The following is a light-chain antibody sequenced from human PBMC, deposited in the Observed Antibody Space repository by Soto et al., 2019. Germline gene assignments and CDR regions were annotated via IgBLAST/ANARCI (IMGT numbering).Light chain of an antibody. CDR3: HWYGSSQWT. Sequence: EIVLTQSPGTLSLSPGERATLSCRTSQSVSSGFLAWYQQKPGQAPRLLIYAGSRRATGIPDRFSGSGSGTDFTLTVSRLEPEDFAVYFCHWYGSSQWTFGLGTKVEIK. V-gene: IGKV3-20*01. J-gene: IGKJ1*01. CDR2: AGS. CDR1: QSVSSGF.